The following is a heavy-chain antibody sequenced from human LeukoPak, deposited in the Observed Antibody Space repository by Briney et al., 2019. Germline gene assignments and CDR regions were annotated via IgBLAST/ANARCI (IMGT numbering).Heavy chain of an antibody. CDR2: ISSSGGST. CDR3: ARSYSYGSYFDY. Sequence: PGGSLRLSCAASGFTFSNYAMNWVRQAPGKGLEYVSGISSSGGSTYYANSVKSRFTISRDESKNTLYLQMGGLRAEDMAVYYCARSYSYGSYFDYWGQGTLVTVSS. J-gene: IGHJ4*02. V-gene: IGHV3-64*01. CDR1: GFTFSNYA. D-gene: IGHD5-18*01.